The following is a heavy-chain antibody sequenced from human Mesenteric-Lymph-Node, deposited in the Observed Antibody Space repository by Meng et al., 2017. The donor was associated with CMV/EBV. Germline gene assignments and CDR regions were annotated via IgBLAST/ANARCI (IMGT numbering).Heavy chain of an antibody. CDR1: GYTFSDYY. D-gene: IGHD1-1*01. CDR3: GRGQQTFDP. J-gene: IGHJ5*02. Sequence: QVQLVQSGTEVKKPGASVRVSCKASGYTFSDYYIHWVRQAPGQGLEWMGRISPNTGDTIYEENFQGRVTMTRDTSINTAYMELSSLTSDDTAVYYCGRGQQTFDPWGQGTLVTVSS. CDR2: ISPNTGDT. V-gene: IGHV1-2*06.